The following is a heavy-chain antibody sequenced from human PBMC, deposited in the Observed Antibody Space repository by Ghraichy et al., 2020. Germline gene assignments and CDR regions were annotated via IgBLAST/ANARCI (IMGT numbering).Heavy chain of an antibody. V-gene: IGHV1-18*01. CDR1: GYTFTSYG. CDR2: ISAYNGNT. Sequence: ASVKVSCKASGYTFTSYGISWVRQAPGQGLEWMGWISAYNGNTNYAQKLQGRVTMTTDTSTSTAYMELRSLRSDDTAVYYCARARAGYGSGSTFVYPFDYWGQGTLVTVSS. J-gene: IGHJ4*02. CDR3: ARARAGYGSGSTFVYPFDY. D-gene: IGHD3-10*01.